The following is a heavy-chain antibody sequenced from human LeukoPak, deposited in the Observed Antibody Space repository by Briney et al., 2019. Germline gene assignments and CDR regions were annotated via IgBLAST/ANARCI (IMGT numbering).Heavy chain of an antibody. CDR3: AGVTGYSGYDPPYYFDY. CDR2: INPNSGGT. D-gene: IGHD5-12*01. Sequence: GASVKVSCKASGYTFTGYYMHWVRQAPGQGLEWMGWINPNSGGTNYAQKFQGRVTMTRDTSISTAYMELSRLRSDDTAVYYCAGVTGYSGYDPPYYFDYWGQGTLVTVSS. CDR1: GYTFTGYY. V-gene: IGHV1-2*02. J-gene: IGHJ4*02.